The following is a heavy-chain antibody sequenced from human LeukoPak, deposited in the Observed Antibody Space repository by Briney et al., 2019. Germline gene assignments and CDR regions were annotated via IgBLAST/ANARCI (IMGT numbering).Heavy chain of an antibody. Sequence: SGGSLRLSCAASAFTFSSYSMNWVRQAPGKGLEWVSSISSSGSYIYYADSVKGRFTISRDNAKNSLYLQMNSLRVEDTAVYYRARCTTGRTFGSLREIKRSREIDYWGQGTLVTVSS. D-gene: IGHD1-1*01. J-gene: IGHJ4*02. CDR1: AFTFSSYS. V-gene: IGHV3-21*01. CDR3: ARCTTGRTFGSLREIKRSREIDY. CDR2: ISSSGSYI.